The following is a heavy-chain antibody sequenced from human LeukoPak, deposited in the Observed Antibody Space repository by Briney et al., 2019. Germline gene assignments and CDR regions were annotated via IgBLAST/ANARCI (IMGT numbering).Heavy chain of an antibody. J-gene: IGHJ3*01. CDR2: IKSDGVGT. V-gene: IGHV3-64*01. CDR1: GFSFSNFP. CDR3: ARVGSWDAYDV. Sequence: PGGSLRLSCAASGFSFSNFPMRWVRQVPGKGLEYVSAIKSDGVGTYYANSVRDRFTISRDNSKNTLYLQMGSLRAEDTGVYFCARVGSWDAYDVWGQGTMVTVSS. D-gene: IGHD1-26*01.